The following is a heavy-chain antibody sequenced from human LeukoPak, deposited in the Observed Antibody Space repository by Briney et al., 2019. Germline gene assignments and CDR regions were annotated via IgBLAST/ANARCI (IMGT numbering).Heavy chain of an antibody. D-gene: IGHD1-14*01. V-gene: IGHV4-59*01. CDR2: LLYRGCL. CDR1: GAFISDYY. J-gene: IGHJ2*01. CDR3: ARTGRRGYFEL. Sequence: PSETLSLTCNVSGAFISDYYWGWVRQSPAKGLEWIASLLYRGCLHYNPSLKSRVAISVDTSKSQFSLELTSLTSADTAVYFCARTGRRGYFELWGRGTLVTVSS.